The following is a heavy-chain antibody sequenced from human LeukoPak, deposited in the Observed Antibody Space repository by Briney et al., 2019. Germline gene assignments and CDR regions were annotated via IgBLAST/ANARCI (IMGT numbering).Heavy chain of an antibody. J-gene: IGHJ4*02. CDR3: VKEGIYLKSSLEE. D-gene: IGHD5-12*01. V-gene: IGHV3-33*06. CDR1: GFSFSDYG. CDR2: VWYEERTK. Sequence: PGGPLRLSCTTSGFSFSDYGMHWVRQAPGKGLEWLASVWYEERTKYYVDSVKGRFTISRDNSKNSIYLQMKSLGVDDTAIYYCVKEGIYLKSSLEEWGQGTLVTVSS.